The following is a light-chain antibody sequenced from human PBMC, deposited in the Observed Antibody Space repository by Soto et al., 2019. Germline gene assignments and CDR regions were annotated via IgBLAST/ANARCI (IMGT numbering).Light chain of an antibody. CDR1: QSISSW. J-gene: IGKJ1*01. CDR2: KAS. Sequence: DIQMTQSPSTLSASVGDRVTITCRASQSISSWLAWYQQKPGKAPKLLIYKASSLESGVPSRFSSSGSGTEFTLTISSLQPDDFATYYGQQYNSLRTFGQGTKVEIK. CDR3: QQYNSLRT. V-gene: IGKV1-5*03.